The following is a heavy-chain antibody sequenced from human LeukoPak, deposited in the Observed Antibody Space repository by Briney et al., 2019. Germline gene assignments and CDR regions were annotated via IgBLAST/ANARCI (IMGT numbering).Heavy chain of an antibody. D-gene: IGHD3-22*01. Sequence: ASVKVFCKASGYIFTGYYMHWVRQAPGQGLEWMGWINPNSGGTNYAQKFQGRVTMTRDTSISTAYMELSRLRSDDTAVYYCARDWRYYDSSDYYYFDYWGQGTLVTVSS. CDR2: INPNSGGT. CDR3: ARDWRYYDSSDYYYFDY. J-gene: IGHJ4*02. CDR1: GYIFTGYY. V-gene: IGHV1-2*02.